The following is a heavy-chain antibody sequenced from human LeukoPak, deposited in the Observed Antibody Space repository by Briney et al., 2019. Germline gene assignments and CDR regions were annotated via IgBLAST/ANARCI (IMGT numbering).Heavy chain of an antibody. J-gene: IGHJ2*01. D-gene: IGHD2-21*02. V-gene: IGHV3-30*18. CDR3: AKGPYCGGDCYWNYWYFDL. CDR1: GFTFSSYG. CDR2: ISYDGSNK. Sequence: GGSLRLSCAASGFTFSSYGMHWVRQAPGKGLEWVAVISYDGSNKCYADSVKGRFTISRDNSKNTLYLQMNSLRAEDTAVYCCAKGPYCGGDCYWNYWYFDLWGRGTLVTVSS.